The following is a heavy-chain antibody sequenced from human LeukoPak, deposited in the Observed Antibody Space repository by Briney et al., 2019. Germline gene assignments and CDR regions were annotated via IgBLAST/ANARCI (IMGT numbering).Heavy chain of an antibody. CDR1: GFPFSSYW. CDR3: ARDTPQFDY. CDR2: ISTSGSTI. V-gene: IGHV3-48*04. J-gene: IGHJ4*02. Sequence: PGGSLRLSCVASGFPFSSYWMTWVRQAPGKGLEWVSYISTSGSTIYYADSVKGRFTISRDNAKNSLYLQMNNLRAEDTAVYYCARDTPQFDYWGQGTLVTVSS.